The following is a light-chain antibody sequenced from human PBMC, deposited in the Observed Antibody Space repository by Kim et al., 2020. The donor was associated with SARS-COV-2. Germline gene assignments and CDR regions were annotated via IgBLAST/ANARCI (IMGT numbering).Light chain of an antibody. V-gene: IGKV3-20*01. J-gene: IGKJ5*01. Sequence: PGERATHSCPASPRLTSTDFAWHRHNPGQGTSLRISAAPSRATGVPARLSGSGSGTDFTLTITRVEPEDFAVYYCKQYGSSPLITFGQGTRLEIK. CDR3: KQYGSSPLIT. CDR2: AAP. CDR1: PRLTSTD.